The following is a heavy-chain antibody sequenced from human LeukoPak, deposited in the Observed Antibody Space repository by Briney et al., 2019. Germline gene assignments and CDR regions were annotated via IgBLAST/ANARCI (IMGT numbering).Heavy chain of an antibody. V-gene: IGHV1-69*13. J-gene: IGHJ4*02. CDR2: IIPIFGTA. D-gene: IGHD3-22*01. Sequence: GASVKVSCKASGGTFSSYAISWVQQAPGQGLEWMGGIIPIFGTANYAQKFQGRVTITADESTSTAYMELSSLRSEDTAVYYCARAARRDSSGYYWGSFDYWGQGTLVTVSS. CDR3: ARAARRDSSGYYWGSFDY. CDR1: GGTFSSYA.